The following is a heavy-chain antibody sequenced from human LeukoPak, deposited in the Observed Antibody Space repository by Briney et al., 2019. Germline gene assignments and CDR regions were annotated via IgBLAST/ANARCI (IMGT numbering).Heavy chain of an antibody. CDR1: GFTFRNFA. CDR3: AKDIELFMS. D-gene: IGHD1-26*01. V-gene: IGHV3-23*01. J-gene: IGHJ5*02. Sequence: GGSLRLSCAASGFTFRNFAMSWVRQAPGKGLEWVSGLSHGGTRTFYAASVKGRFTISRDDSNSTLFLQMDNLRVEDTATNYCAKDIELFMSWGQGTLVIVSS. CDR2: LSHGGTRT.